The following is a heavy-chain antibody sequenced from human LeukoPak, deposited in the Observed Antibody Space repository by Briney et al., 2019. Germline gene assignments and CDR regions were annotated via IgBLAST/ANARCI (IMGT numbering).Heavy chain of an antibody. CDR1: GFTFSSYE. J-gene: IGHJ4*02. Sequence: GGSLRLSCAASGFTFSSYEMNWVRQAPGKGLEWVSSISSSSSYIYYADSVKGRFTISRDNAKNSPYLQMNSLRAEDTAVYYCASFRVGRGAYWGQGTLVTVSS. CDR3: ASFRVGRGAY. CDR2: ISSSSSYI. D-gene: IGHD1-26*01. V-gene: IGHV3-21*01.